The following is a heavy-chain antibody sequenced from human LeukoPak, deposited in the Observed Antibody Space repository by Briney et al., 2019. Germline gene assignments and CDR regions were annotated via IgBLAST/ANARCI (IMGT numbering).Heavy chain of an antibody. D-gene: IGHD4-11*01. CDR3: ARPPYSHYVVPTL. CDR2: ISDTGVGT. CDR1: GVTFSSYT. V-gene: IGHV3-23*01. J-gene: IGHJ4*02. Sequence: PGGSLRLSCAASGVTFSSYTMTWVRQAPGQGLQWVSTISDTGVGTYYADSVKGRFTISRDNSKNTLYLQMSSLRAEDTAIYFCARPPYSHYVVPTLWGQGTLVTVSS.